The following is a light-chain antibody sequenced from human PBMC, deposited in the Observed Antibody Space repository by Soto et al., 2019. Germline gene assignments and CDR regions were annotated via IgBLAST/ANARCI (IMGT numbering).Light chain of an antibody. V-gene: IGKV3-20*01. Sequence: EIVLTQSPCTLSLSPGERATLSCRASQSVSRNYLAWYQQKPGQAPRLLIYGASSRATGIPDRFSGSGSGTDFTLTIRRLEPEDFAVYYCQQYGSSYPWTFGQGTKV. CDR3: QQYGSSYPWT. J-gene: IGKJ1*01. CDR2: GAS. CDR1: QSVSRNY.